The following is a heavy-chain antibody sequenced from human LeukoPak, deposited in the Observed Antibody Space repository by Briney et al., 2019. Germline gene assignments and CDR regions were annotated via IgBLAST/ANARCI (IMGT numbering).Heavy chain of an antibody. CDR2: ISSSGTI. Sequence: GGSLRLSCAASGFIFSRYNMNWVRQAPGKGLEWVSYISSSGTIYYADSVKGRFTISRDNAKNSLYSQMNSLRAEHTAVYYCARELSNYDFWLWGQGTLVTVSS. CDR3: ARELSNYDFWL. CDR1: GFIFSRYN. V-gene: IGHV3-48*01. D-gene: IGHD3-3*01. J-gene: IGHJ4*02.